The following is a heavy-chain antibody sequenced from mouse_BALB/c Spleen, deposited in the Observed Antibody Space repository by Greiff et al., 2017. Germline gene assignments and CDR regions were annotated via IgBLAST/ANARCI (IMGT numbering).Heavy chain of an antibody. V-gene: IGHV1-5*01. CDR2: IYPGNSDT. J-gene: IGHJ1*01. CDR1: GYTFTSYW. D-gene: IGHD2-4*01. CDR3: TRGVNYDYAYWYFDV. Sequence: DVKLVESGTVLARPGASVKMSCKASGYTFTSYWMHWVKQRPGQGLEWIGAIYPGNSDTSYNQKFKGKAKLTAVTSTSTAYMELSSLTNEDSAVYYCTRGVNYDYAYWYFDVWGAGTTVTVSS.